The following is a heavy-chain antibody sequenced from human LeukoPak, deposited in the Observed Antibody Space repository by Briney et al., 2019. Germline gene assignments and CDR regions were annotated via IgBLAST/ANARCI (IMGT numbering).Heavy chain of an antibody. V-gene: IGHV3-74*01. Sequence: GGSLRLSCVGSGVTLSNYWMYWVRQGPEKGLVWVSRISGDGRTTDYADSGKGRFTTFRDNAKNTLYLQMNSLRGEDTAMYYCARVQGGGYRTADYWGQGTLATVSS. CDR1: GVTLSNYW. CDR2: ISGDGRTT. J-gene: IGHJ4*02. D-gene: IGHD6-19*01. CDR3: ARVQGGGYRTADY.